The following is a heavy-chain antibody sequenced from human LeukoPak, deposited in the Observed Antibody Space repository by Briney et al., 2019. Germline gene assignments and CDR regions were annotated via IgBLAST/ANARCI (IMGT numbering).Heavy chain of an antibody. Sequence: PGRSLRPSCAASGFTFSSYAMHWVRQAPGKGLEWVAVISYDGSNKYYADSVKGRFTISRDNSKNTLYLQMNSLRAEDTAVYYCARTGGRGWYFDYWGQETLLTVSS. J-gene: IGHJ4*02. CDR3: ARTGGRGWYFDY. CDR1: GFTFSSYA. CDR2: ISYDGSNK. D-gene: IGHD6-19*01. V-gene: IGHV3-30*04.